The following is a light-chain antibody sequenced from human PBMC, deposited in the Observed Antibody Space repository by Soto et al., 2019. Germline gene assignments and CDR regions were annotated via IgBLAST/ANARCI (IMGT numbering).Light chain of an antibody. V-gene: IGLV2-14*01. Sequence: SVLTQAAPVSVLPRRSISITCTGTSSDVGAYNYVSWYQQYPGTAPKVMIYEVSSRPSGVSHRFSGSKSGNTASLTISGLQPEDEADYYCSSFTSRSTFNYVFGTGTKVTVL. CDR2: EVS. CDR3: SSFTSRSTFNYV. CDR1: SSDVGAYNY. J-gene: IGLJ1*01.